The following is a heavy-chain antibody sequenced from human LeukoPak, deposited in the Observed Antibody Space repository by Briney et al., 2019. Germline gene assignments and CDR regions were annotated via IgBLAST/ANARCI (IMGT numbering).Heavy chain of an antibody. CDR1: GGSISSSSFY. Sequence: SETLSLTCTVSGGSISSSSFYWVWIRQPPGKGLEWIGSIFYSGSTYYNPSLKSRVTISVDTSKNQFSLKLSSVTAADTAVYYCARAPITMVRGVIIKGRDYFDYWGQGTLVTVSS. CDR3: ARAPITMVRGVIIKGRDYFDY. V-gene: IGHV4-39*07. D-gene: IGHD3-10*01. CDR2: IFYSGST. J-gene: IGHJ4*02.